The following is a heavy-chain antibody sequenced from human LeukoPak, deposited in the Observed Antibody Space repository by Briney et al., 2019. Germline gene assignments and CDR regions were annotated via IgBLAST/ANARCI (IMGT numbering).Heavy chain of an antibody. D-gene: IGHD5-12*01. Sequence: SETLSLTCAVYGGSFSGYYWSWIRQPPGKGLEWIGEINHSGSTNYNPSLKSRVTIPVDTSKNQFSLKLSSVTAADTAVYYCARVVVVAKADAFDIWGQGTMVTVSS. CDR3: ARVVVVAKADAFDI. J-gene: IGHJ3*02. V-gene: IGHV4-34*01. CDR2: INHSGST. CDR1: GGSFSGYY.